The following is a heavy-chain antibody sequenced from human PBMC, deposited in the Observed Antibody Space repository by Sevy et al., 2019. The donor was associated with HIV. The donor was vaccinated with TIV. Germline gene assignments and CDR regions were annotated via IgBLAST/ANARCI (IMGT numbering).Heavy chain of an antibody. J-gene: IGHJ6*02. CDR2: ISAYNGNT. CDR3: ARDRDVGYCSGGSCYLLYYYGMDV. Sequence: ASVKVSCKASGYTFTSYGISWVRQAPGQGLEWMGWISAYNGNTNYAQKLQGRVTMTTDTSTSTAYMELRSLRSVDTAVYYCARDRDVGYCSGGSCYLLYYYGMDVWGQGTTVTVSS. V-gene: IGHV1-18*04. CDR1: GYTFTSYG. D-gene: IGHD2-15*01.